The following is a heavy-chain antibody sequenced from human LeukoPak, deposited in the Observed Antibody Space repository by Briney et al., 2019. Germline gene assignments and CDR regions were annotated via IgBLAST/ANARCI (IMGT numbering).Heavy chain of an antibody. CDR3: AAISYGSGSYFKPFDY. CDR1: GYSFTSYW. J-gene: IGHJ4*02. Sequence: GESLKISCKGSGYSFTSYWIGWVRQMPGKGLEWMGIINPSGGSTSYAQKFQGRVTMTRDTSTSTVYMELSSLRSEDTAVYYCAAISYGSGSYFKPFDYWGQGTLVTVSS. CDR2: INPSGGST. D-gene: IGHD3-10*01. V-gene: IGHV1-46*01.